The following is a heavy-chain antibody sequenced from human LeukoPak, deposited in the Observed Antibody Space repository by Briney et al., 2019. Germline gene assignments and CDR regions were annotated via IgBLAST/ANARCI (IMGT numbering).Heavy chain of an antibody. Sequence: SETLSLSCTVSGGSIGSYYWSWIRQPPGKGLEWIGYIYYSGSTNYNPSLKSRVTISVDTSKNQFSLKLSSVTAADTAVYYCARAVLYYDWFHHWGQGTLVTVSS. V-gene: IGHV4-59*01. CDR1: GGSIGSYY. J-gene: IGHJ5*02. CDR2: IYYSGST. D-gene: IGHD2-8*01. CDR3: ARAVLYYDWFHH.